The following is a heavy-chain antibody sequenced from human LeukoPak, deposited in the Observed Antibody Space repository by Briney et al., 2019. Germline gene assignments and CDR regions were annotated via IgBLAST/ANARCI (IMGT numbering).Heavy chain of an antibody. Sequence: EPGGSLRLSCAASGFTFSNAWMSWVRQAPGKGLEWVGRIKSKTDGGTTDYAAPVKGRFTISRDDSKNTLYLQMNSLKTEDTAVSYCITFSTMIVMIGNWGQGTLVTVYS. CDR1: GFTFSNAW. J-gene: IGHJ4*02. CDR2: IKSKTDGGTT. D-gene: IGHD3-22*01. V-gene: IGHV3-15*01. CDR3: ITFSTMIVMIGN.